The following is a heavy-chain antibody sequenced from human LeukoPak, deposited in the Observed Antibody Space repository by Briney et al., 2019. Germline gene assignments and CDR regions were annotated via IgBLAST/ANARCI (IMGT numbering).Heavy chain of an antibody. J-gene: IGHJ5*02. CDR3: TRGRTHPDIVVVPAAIRGNNWFDP. D-gene: IGHD2-2*02. V-gene: IGHV4-34*01. CDR2: INHSGST. CDR1: GGSFSGYY. Sequence: SETLSLTCAVYGGSFSGYYWSWIRQPPGKGLEWIGEINHSGSTNYNPSLKSRVTISVDTSKNQFSLKLSSVTAADTAVYYCTRGRTHPDIVVVPAAIRGNNWFDPWGQGTLVTVSS.